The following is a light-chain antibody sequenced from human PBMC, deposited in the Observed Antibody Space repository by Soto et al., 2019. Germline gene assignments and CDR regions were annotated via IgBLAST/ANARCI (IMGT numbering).Light chain of an antibody. CDR1: QSVSSSY. CDR2: DAS. Sequence: EIVMTQSPATLSVSPGERATLSCRASQSVSSSYLAWYQQRPGQAPRLLIYDASSRATGIPGRFSGSGSGTDFTLTISRLEPEDFAVYYCQQYHRSLWTFGQGTKVDIK. V-gene: IGKV3-20*01. CDR3: QQYHRSLWT. J-gene: IGKJ1*01.